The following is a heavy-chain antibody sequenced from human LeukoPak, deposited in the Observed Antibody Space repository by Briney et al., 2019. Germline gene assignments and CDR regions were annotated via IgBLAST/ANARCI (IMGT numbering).Heavy chain of an antibody. CDR2: IWYAGSNK. J-gene: IGHJ4*02. V-gene: IGHV3-33*08. Sequence: PGGSPRLSCAPSGFTSTSYGMHWVRQAPGKGVEAVAVIWYAGSNKYSTNSGQARFTIPRDNSKNTLYLPMYSLSAEVTAVYYCARGSSGVSSGYYLYYFDYGGQGTLVTVSS. CDR3: ARGSSGVSSGYYLYYFDY. CDR1: GFTSTSYG. D-gene: IGHD3-22*01.